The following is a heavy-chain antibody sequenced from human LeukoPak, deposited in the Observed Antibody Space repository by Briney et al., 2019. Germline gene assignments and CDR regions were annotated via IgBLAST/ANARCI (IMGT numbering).Heavy chain of an antibody. D-gene: IGHD3-10*01. V-gene: IGHV4-39*07. CDR3: ARDGPMVRGVNDAFDI. J-gene: IGHJ3*02. CDR2: IYYSGST. CDR1: SFSSHW. Sequence: SFSSHWMSWVRQAPGKGLEWIGSIYYSGSTYYNPSLKSRVTISVDTSKNQFSLKLSSVTAADTAVYYCARDGPMVRGVNDAFDIWGQGIMVTVSS.